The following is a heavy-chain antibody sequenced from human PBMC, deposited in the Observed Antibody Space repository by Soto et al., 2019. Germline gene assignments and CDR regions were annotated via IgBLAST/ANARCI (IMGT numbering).Heavy chain of an antibody. V-gene: IGHV3-30*18. J-gene: IGHJ6*04. D-gene: IGHD4-4*01. CDR2: ISYDGTNK. CDR3: AKVPSALGEHYILAF. CDR1: GLTFSSYG. Sequence: PGGSLRVSCAASGLTFSSYGIHWVRQAPGRGLEWVAVISYDGTNKFYADSVKGRFTISRDNSKNTLYLQMNSLRVEDTAVYYCAKVPSALGEHYILAFWGKRTPVTGSS.